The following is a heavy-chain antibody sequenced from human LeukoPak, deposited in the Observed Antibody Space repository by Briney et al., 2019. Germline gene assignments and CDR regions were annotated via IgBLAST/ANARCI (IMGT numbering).Heavy chain of an antibody. V-gene: IGHV3-30*03. CDR2: ISYDGSNK. CDR3: LIVVVTAIPY. D-gene: IGHD2-21*02. CDR1: GFTFSSYG. J-gene: IGHJ1*01. Sequence: GRSLRLSCAASGFTFSSYGMHWVRQAPGKGLEWVAVISYDGSNKYYADSVKGRFTISRDNSKNTLYLQMNSLRAEDTAVYYCLIVVVTAIPYWGQGTLVTVSS.